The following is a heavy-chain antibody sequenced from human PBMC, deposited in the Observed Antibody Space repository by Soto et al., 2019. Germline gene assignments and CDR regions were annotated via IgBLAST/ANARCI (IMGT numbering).Heavy chain of an antibody. CDR1: GRSFSGYY. J-gene: IGHJ4*02. V-gene: IGHV4-34*01. Sequence: SETLSLTCAVYGRSFSGYYWSWIRQPPGKGLQWIGEINHSGSTNYNPSLKSRVTISVDTSKNQFSLKLSSVTAADTAVYYCARGYCSGGSCYGTFDYWGQGTLVTVSS. D-gene: IGHD2-15*01. CDR3: ARGYCSGGSCYGTFDY. CDR2: INHSGST.